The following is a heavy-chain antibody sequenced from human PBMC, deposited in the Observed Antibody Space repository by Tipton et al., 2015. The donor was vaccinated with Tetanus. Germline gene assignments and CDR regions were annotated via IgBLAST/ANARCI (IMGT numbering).Heavy chain of an antibody. J-gene: IGHJ6*02. V-gene: IGHV3-30*18. D-gene: IGHD3-10*01. Sequence: SLRLSCVASGLTFTDYAMHWVRQAPGKGLAWVAVKPIDGGKTSYANSVKGRFIISRDKSNNTVYLQMNRLRPEDTAVYYCAKENVRGGVTPGYHGMDGGGRGTTVAGS. CDR2: KPIDGGKT. CDR3: AKENVRGGVTPGYHGMDG. CDR1: GLTFTDYA.